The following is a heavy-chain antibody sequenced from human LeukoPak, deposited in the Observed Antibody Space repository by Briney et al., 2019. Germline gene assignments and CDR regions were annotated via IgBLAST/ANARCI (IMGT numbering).Heavy chain of an antibody. J-gene: IGHJ4*02. D-gene: IGHD3-10*02. CDR3: ARFYVPEEHNPAWYEAH. CDR2: ISVDDQGST. Sequence: PGGSLRLSCTTSEFSFRTYAMTWVRQAPGKGLEWVSTISVDDQGSTYYTDSVKGRFTISRDTSQNTLSLQMKSLRAEDTGIYYCARFYVPEEHNPAWYEAHWGQGILVTVSS. CDR1: EFSFRTYA. V-gene: IGHV3-23*01.